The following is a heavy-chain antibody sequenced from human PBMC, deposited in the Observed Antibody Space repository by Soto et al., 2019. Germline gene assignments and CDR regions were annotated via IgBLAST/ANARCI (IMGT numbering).Heavy chain of an antibody. J-gene: IGHJ1*01. V-gene: IGHV4-59*01. CDR1: GVSISSFY. D-gene: IGHD5-12*01. Sequence: PSETLSLTCTVSGVSISSFYWGWIRQPPGKGLEWIGYFSYIGSAKYNPSLKSRVTISGDTSKNQFYLKVNSVTAADTAVYYCVRAEDGYNSYWGQGTLVTVSS. CDR2: FSYIGSA. CDR3: VRAEDGYNSY.